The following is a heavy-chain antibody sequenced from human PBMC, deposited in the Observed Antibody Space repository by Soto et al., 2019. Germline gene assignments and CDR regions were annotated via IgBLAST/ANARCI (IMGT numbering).Heavy chain of an antibody. CDR2: IWYDGSNK. CDR3: ARDRGEYCSGGSCYPPRFDP. CDR1: GFTFSSYG. V-gene: IGHV3-33*01. D-gene: IGHD2-15*01. Sequence: GGSLRLSCAASGFTFSSYGMHWVRQAPGKGLEWVAVIWYDGSNKYYADSVKGRFTISRDNSKNTLYLQMNSLRAEDTAVYYCARDRGEYCSGGSCYPPRFDPWGQGTLVTVSS. J-gene: IGHJ5*02.